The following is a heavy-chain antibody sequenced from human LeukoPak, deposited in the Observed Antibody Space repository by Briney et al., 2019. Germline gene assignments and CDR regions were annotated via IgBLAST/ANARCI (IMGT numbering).Heavy chain of an antibody. J-gene: IGHJ4*02. CDR2: IRYDGSNK. V-gene: IGHV3-30*02. CDR1: GFTFSSYG. D-gene: IGHD6-6*01. Sequence: GGSLRLSCAASGFTFSSYGMHWVRQAPGKGLEWVAFIRYDGSNKYYADSVKGRFTISRDNSKNTLYLQMNSLRAEDTAVYYCAKVQDRSIAARPGDYWGQGTLVTVSS. CDR3: AKVQDRSIAARPGDY.